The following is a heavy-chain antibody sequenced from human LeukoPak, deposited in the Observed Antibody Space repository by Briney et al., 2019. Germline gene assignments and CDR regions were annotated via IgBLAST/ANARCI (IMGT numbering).Heavy chain of an antibody. CDR3: ATSLALRFLEWSRYYFDY. CDR1: GYTFTSYY. V-gene: IGHV1-46*01. CDR2: INPSGGST. J-gene: IGHJ4*02. Sequence: ASVKVSCKASGYTFTSYYMHWVRQAPGQGLEWMGIINPSGGSTSYAQKFQGRVTMTRDTSTSTVYMELSSLRSEDTAVYYCATSLALRFLEWSRYYFDYWGQGTLVTVSS. D-gene: IGHD3-3*01.